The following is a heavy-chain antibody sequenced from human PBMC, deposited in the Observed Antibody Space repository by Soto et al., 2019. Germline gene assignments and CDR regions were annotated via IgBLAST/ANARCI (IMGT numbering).Heavy chain of an antibody. CDR2: ISYDGSNK. Sequence: PGGSLRLSCAASGFTFSSYGMHWVRQAPGKGLEWVAVISYDGSNKYYADSVKGRFTISRDNSKNTLYLQMNSLRAEDTAVYYCAKDSLWFGELYYYYGMDVWGQGTTVTVSS. CDR3: AKDSLWFGELYYYYGMDV. J-gene: IGHJ6*02. D-gene: IGHD3-10*01. V-gene: IGHV3-30*18. CDR1: GFTFSSYG.